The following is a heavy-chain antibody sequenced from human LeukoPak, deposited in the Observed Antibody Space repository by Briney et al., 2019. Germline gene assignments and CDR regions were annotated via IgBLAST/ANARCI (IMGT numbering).Heavy chain of an antibody. V-gene: IGHV3-30*02. D-gene: IGHD3-3*01. J-gene: IGHJ4*02. CDR3: AKVHQDYDFWNYFDY. Sequence: GGSLRLSCAASGFTFSSCGMHWVRQAPGKGLEWVAFIRYDGSNKYYADSVKGRFTISRDNSKNTLYLQMNSLRAEDTAVYYCAKVHQDYDFWNYFDYWGQGTLVTVSS. CDR1: GFTFSSCG. CDR2: IRYDGSNK.